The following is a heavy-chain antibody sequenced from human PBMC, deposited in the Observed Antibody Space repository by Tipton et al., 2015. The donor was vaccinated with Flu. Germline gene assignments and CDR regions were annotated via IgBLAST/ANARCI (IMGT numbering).Heavy chain of an antibody. CDR2: IYYSGST. J-gene: IGHJ3*02. Sequence: LRLSCTVPGGSISSYYWSWIRQPPGKGLEWIGYIYYSGSTNHNPSLKSRVTISVDTSKNQFSLKLSSVTAADTAVYYCATSSTGAFDIWGQGTMVTVSS. D-gene: IGHD2-2*01. V-gene: IGHV4-59*01. CDR3: ATSSTGAFDI. CDR1: GGSISSYY.